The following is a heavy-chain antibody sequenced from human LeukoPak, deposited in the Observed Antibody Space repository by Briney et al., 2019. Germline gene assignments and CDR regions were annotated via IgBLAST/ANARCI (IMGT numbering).Heavy chain of an antibody. J-gene: IGHJ5*02. CDR3: AGDVGFNNGWPA. CDR1: GFSLRTYE. V-gene: IGHV3-48*03. CDR2: ISVGGSDE. Sequence: GGSLRLSCVASGFSLRTYEMNWVRQAPGKGLEWISYISVGGSDEDYAESVKGRFSISRDNAKNSLFLQMNSLRVEDTAVYYCAGDVGFNNGWPAWGQGTLVTVSS. D-gene: IGHD6-19*01.